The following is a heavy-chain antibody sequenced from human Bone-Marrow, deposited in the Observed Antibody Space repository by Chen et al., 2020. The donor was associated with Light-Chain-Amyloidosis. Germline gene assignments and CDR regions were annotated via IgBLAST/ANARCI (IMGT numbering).Heavy chain of an antibody. CDR1: GYTFPNYW. D-gene: IGHD5-12*01. CDR2: IDPDDSDA. J-gene: IGHJ4*02. V-gene: IGHV5-51*01. CDR3: ARRRDGYNFDY. Sequence: EVQLEQSGPEVKKPGESLKIFCKSSGYTFPNYWIGWVRQMPGKGLEWMGVIDPDDSDARYSPSFEGQVTISADKSITTAYLQWRSLKASDTAMYYCARRRDGYNFDYWGQGTLVTVSS.